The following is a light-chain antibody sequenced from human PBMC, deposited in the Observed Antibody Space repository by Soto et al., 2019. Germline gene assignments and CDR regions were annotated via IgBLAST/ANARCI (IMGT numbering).Light chain of an antibody. Sequence: EIVLTQSPGTLSLSPGERATLSCRASQSVSSSFLAWYLQKPGQAPRLLIYGASSRATGIPDRFSGSGSGTDFTLIISRLEPEDFAVYYCQQYGSSPETFGQGTKLEIK. V-gene: IGKV3-20*01. J-gene: IGKJ2*01. CDR1: QSVSSSF. CDR2: GAS. CDR3: QQYGSSPET.